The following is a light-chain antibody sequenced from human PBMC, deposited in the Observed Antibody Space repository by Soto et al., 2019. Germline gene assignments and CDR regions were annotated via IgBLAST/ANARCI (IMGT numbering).Light chain of an antibody. CDR1: QGIRND. Sequence: DIQMTQSPSSLSASVGDRVTITCRASQGIRNDLGWYQQKPGKAPKRLIYAASSLQSGVPSRFRGSGSGTDFTLTISNLQPEDLATFYCQQSFSRPMYTFGQGTKVEIK. CDR3: QQSFSRPMYT. J-gene: IGKJ2*01. V-gene: IGKV1-17*02. CDR2: AAS.